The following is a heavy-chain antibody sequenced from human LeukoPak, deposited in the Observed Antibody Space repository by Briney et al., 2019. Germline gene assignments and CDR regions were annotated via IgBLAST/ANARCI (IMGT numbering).Heavy chain of an antibody. V-gene: IGHV4-39*07. CDR2: VFYTGKT. CDR1: GGSVSTSDYY. Sequence: PSETLSLTCTVSGGSVSTSDYYWGWIRQSPVKGLEWIGDVFYTGKTNYNPSLRGRATISIDTSKNQFSLKLAYVTAADTAVYYCARVFDSWGQGTLVTVSS. CDR3: ARVFDS. J-gene: IGHJ4*02.